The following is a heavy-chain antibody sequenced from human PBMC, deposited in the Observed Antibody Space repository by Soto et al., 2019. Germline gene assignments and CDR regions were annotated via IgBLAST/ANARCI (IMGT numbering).Heavy chain of an antibody. Sequence: GGTLRLSCAASGFTFSSYGMHWVRQAPGKGLEWVAVISYDGSNKYYADSVKGRFTISRDNYKNTMYLQMNSLRAEDTAVYYCAKDRRYYYGSGSYYYYYYGMDVWREGTTVTVCS. CDR1: GFTFSSYG. J-gene: IGHJ6*01. CDR3: AKDRRYYYGSGSYYYYYYGMDV. D-gene: IGHD3-10*01. CDR2: ISYDGSNK. V-gene: IGHV3-30*18.